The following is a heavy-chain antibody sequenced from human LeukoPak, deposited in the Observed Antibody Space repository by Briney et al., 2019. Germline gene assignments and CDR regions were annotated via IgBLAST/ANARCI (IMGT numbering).Heavy chain of an antibody. Sequence: PSETLSLTCTVSGGSISSYYWSWIRQPPGKGLEWIGYIYYSGSTNYNPSLKSRVTISVDTSKNQFSLKLSSVTAADTAVYYCAGMGDCSSTSGTPRYYYSVMDVWGKGTTVTV. J-gene: IGHJ6*04. CDR2: IYYSGST. D-gene: IGHD2-2*01. CDR1: GGSISSYY. V-gene: IGHV4-59*01. CDR3: AGMGDCSSTSGTPRYYYSVMDV.